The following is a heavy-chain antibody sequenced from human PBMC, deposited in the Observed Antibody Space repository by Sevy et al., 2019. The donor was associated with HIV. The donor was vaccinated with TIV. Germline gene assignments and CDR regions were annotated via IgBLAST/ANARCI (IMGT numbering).Heavy chain of an antibody. D-gene: IGHD2-2*01. CDR3: ATILPAGVPAEYFQH. CDR2: INQGGSQE. CDR1: GLTFSSYW. J-gene: IGHJ1*01. V-gene: IGHV3-7*01. Sequence: GGSLRLSCAASGLTFSSYWMTWVRQAPGKGLEWVANINQGGSQEYYVDSVKGRFTISRGNAKNSLYLQINSLRAEDTAVYYCATILPAGVPAEYFQHWGQGTLVTVSS.